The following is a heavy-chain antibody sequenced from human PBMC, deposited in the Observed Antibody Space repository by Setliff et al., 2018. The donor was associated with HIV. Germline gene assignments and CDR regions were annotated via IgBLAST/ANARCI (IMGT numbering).Heavy chain of an antibody. D-gene: IGHD5-12*01. CDR1: GGSLNNYA. V-gene: IGHV1-69*05. Sequence: KVSCKASGGSLNNYAISWVRQAPGQGLEWMGGIIPIFGTTTYAQKFQDRVTITTDESTTAFYMELSSLRSEDTALYFCARDLNDRWLQQYWFFDLWGRGTQVTVSS. CDR2: IIPIFGTT. CDR3: ARDLNDRWLQQYWFFDL. J-gene: IGHJ2*01.